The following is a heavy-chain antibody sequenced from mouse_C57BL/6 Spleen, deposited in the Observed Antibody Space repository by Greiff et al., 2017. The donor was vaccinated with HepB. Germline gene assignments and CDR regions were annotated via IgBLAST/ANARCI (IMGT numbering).Heavy chain of an antibody. D-gene: IGHD2-5*01. CDR3: ARRDSNPYYAMDY. CDR2: INPNNGGT. V-gene: IGHV1-18*01. Sequence: VQLQQSGPELVKPGASVKIPCKASGYTFTDYNMDWVKQSHGKSLEWIGDINPNNGGTIYNQKFKGKATLTVDKSSSTAYMELRSLTSEDTAVYYCARRDSNPYYAMDYWGQGTSVTVSS. CDR1: GYTFTDYN. J-gene: IGHJ4*01.